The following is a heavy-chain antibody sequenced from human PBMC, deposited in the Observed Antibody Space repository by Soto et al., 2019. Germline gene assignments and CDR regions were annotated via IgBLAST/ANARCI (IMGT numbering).Heavy chain of an antibody. D-gene: IGHD6-13*01. J-gene: IGHJ5*02. V-gene: IGHV1-3*01. CDR2: INAANGDT. CDR3: VRRHVSATGIDWFDP. CDR1: GYTFTSYG. Sequence: ASVKVSCKASGYTFTSYGIHWVREAPGQRLEWMGWINAANGDTKYSPKFQGRVTITRDTSASTAYMELSSLRSEDTAVYYCVRRHVSATGIDWFDPWGQGTLVTVSS.